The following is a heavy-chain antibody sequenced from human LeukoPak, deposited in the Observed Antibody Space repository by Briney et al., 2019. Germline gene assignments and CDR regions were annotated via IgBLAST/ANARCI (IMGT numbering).Heavy chain of an antibody. J-gene: IGHJ4*02. Sequence: GGSLRLSCAASGFTFSSYAMSWVRQAPGKGLEWVSAISGSGGSTYYADSVKGRFTISRDNSKNTLYLQMNSLRAEDTAVYYCARAFCVGECFVLHIFFDSWGQGTLVTVSS. CDR2: ISGSGGST. V-gene: IGHV3-23*01. D-gene: IGHD2-21*01. CDR3: ARAFCVGECFVLHIFFDS. CDR1: GFTFSSYA.